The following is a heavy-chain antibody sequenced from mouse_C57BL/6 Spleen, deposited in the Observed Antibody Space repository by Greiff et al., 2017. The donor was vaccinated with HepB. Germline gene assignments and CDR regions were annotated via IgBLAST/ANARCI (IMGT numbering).Heavy chain of an antibody. D-gene: IGHD2-5*01. CDR1: GYAFSSYW. V-gene: IGHV1-80*01. CDR3: ARARDSNYAMDY. CDR2: IYPGDGDT. J-gene: IGHJ4*01. Sequence: QVQLQQSGAELVKPGASVKISCKASGYAFSSYWMNWVKPRPGKGIEWIGQIYPGDGDTNYNGKFKGKATLTADKSSSTAYMQLSSLTSEDSAVYFCARARDSNYAMDYWGQGTSVTVSS.